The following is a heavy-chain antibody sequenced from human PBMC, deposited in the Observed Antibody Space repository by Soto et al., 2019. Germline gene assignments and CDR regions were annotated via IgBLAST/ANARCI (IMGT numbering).Heavy chain of an antibody. CDR1: GFTVSSNY. D-gene: IGHD6-6*01. J-gene: IGHJ5*02. CDR3: ARGRQLVFRFAP. Sequence: EVQLVESGGGLVQPGGSLRLSCAASGFTVSSNYMSWVRQAPGKGLEWVSVIYSGGTTYYADSVKGRFTISRDNSKNTLYLQMNSLRPEDTAVYYCARGRQLVFRFAPWGQGTLVTVSS. V-gene: IGHV3-66*01. CDR2: IYSGGTT.